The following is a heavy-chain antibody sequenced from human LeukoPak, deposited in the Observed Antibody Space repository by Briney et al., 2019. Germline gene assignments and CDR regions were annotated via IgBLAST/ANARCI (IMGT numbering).Heavy chain of an antibody. V-gene: IGHV4-39*02. CDR1: GGSISSSSYY. CDR3: AGDSRYFDY. CDR2: IYYSGST. J-gene: IGHJ4*02. Sequence: SETLSLTCTVPGGSISSSSYYWGWIRQPPGTGLEWIGSIYYSGSTYYNPSLKSRVTISVDTSKNQFSLKLSSVTAADTAVYYCAGDSRYFDYWGQGTLVTVSS.